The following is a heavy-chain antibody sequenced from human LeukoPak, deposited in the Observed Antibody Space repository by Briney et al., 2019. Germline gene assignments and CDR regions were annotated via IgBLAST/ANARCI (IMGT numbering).Heavy chain of an antibody. CDR3: ARGWYGPDS. CDR1: GVTFSSHS. Sequence: PGGSLRLSCAASGVTFSSHSMHWVRQAPGKGLVGGSGISRDGTSTNYADAVKGRFTIPRDNAKNTLYLQMNSLRVEDTAVYSCARGWYGPDSCGQGTLVTVSS. CDR2: ISRDGTST. D-gene: IGHD2-15*01. V-gene: IGHV3-74*01. J-gene: IGHJ5*01.